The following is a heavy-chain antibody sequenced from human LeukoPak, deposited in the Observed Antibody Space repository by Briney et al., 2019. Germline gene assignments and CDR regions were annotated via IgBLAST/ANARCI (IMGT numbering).Heavy chain of an antibody. J-gene: IGHJ2*01. CDR2: ISHSGST. CDR3: ARYSSTWPYWYFDL. D-gene: IGHD6-13*01. V-gene: IGHV4-30-2*01. CDR1: GVSISSGGYS. Sequence: PSETLSLTCAVSGVSISSGGYSWSWIRQPPGTGLEWIGYISHSGSTYYNPSLKSRVTISVDRSKNQFSLKLTSVTAADTAVYYCARYSSTWPYWYFDLWGRGTLVTVSS.